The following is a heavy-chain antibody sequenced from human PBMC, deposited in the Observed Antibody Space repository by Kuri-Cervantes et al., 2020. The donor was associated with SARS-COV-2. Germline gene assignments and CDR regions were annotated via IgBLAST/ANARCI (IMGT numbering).Heavy chain of an antibody. CDR1: GYTFTGYY. CDR2: INPNSGGT. D-gene: IGHD3-22*01. J-gene: IGHJ5*02. Sequence: ASVKVSCQASGYTFTGYYMHWVRQAPGQGLEWMGWINPNSGGTNYAQKFQGRVTMTRDTSISTAHMELSRLRSDDTAVYYCGASGYWKDWFDPWGQGTLVTVSS. CDR3: GASGYWKDWFDP. V-gene: IGHV1-2*02.